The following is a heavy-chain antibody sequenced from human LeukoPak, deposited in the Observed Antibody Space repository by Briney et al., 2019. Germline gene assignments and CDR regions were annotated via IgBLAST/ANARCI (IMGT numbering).Heavy chain of an antibody. D-gene: IGHD6-6*01. V-gene: IGHV4-39*07. Sequence: PSETLSLTCTVSGGSISSSSYYWGWIRQPPGKGLEWIGSIYYSGSTYYNPSLKSRVTISVDTSKNQFSLKLSSVTAADTAIYYCARDFSSSSTVYYYYYMDVWGKGTTVTVSS. CDR1: GGSISSSSYY. CDR3: ARDFSSSSTVYYYYYMDV. CDR2: IYYSGST. J-gene: IGHJ6*03.